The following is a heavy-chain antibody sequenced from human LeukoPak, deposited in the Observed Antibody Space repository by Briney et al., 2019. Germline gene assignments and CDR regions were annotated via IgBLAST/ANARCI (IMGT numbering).Heavy chain of an antibody. D-gene: IGHD5-12*01. Sequence: GGSLRLSCAASGFTFNRYAMHWVRQAPGKGLEWVSYISDSSAMYYADSVRGRFTISRENDKNSLFLQMNSLRAEDTAVYYCARDGGYSGFDADCWGQGTLVTVSS. CDR2: ISDSSAM. CDR1: GFTFNRYA. CDR3: ARDGGYSGFDADC. V-gene: IGHV3-48*01. J-gene: IGHJ4*02.